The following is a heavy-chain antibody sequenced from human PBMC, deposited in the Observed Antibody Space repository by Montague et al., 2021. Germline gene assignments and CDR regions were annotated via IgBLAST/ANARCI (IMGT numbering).Heavy chain of an antibody. Sequence: SLRLSCAVSGFTFRSSAMSWVRQAPGKGLEWVSGISGGGGHTFYAESVEGRFTISRNNSKNTLYLQMNSLSPEDTALYYCSKDAVVYSYEENWGQGSLVTVSS. D-gene: IGHD5-18*01. CDR1: GFTFRSSA. CDR3: SKDAVVYSYEEN. J-gene: IGHJ4*02. CDR2: ISGGGGHT. V-gene: IGHV3-23*01.